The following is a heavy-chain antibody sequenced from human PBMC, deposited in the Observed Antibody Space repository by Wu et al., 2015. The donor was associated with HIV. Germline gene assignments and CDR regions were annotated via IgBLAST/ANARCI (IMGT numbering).Heavy chain of an antibody. CDR3: ARIAPRGSSSWEQHNWFRPR. V-gene: IGHV1-69*13. D-gene: IGHD6-13*01. CDR2: IIPIFGTT. CDR1: GGTFSSYG. J-gene: IGHJ5*02. Sequence: QVQLLQSGAEVKRPGSSVRVSCKASGGTFSSYGISWVRQAPGQGLEWMGGIIPIFGTTNYAQKFQGRVTITADKSTSTGYMELSSLRSEDTAVYYCARIAPRGSSSWEQHNWFRPRGATGTLV.